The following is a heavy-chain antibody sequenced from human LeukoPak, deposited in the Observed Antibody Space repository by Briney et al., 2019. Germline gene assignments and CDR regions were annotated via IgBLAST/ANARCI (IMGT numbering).Heavy chain of an antibody. D-gene: IGHD5-18*01. CDR1: GGSFSGYY. V-gene: IGHV4-34*01. CDR3: ARGCISRPIHSYGYNY. CDR2: ISHSGST. Sequence: SETLSLTCAVYGGSFSGYYWSWIRQPPGKGLEWIGEISHSGSTNYNPSLKSRVTISVDTSKNQFSLKLSSVTAADTAVYYCARGCISRPIHSYGYNYWGQGTLVTVSS. J-gene: IGHJ4*02.